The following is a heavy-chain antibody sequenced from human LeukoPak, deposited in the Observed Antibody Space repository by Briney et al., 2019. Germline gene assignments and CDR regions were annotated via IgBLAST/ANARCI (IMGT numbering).Heavy chain of an antibody. CDR3: ARDRSDRLAVAGTSAFDY. CDR1: GFTFSNHA. CDR2: ISSSSSYI. V-gene: IGHV3-21*01. J-gene: IGHJ4*02. Sequence: GGSLRLSCAASGFTFSNHAMNWVRQAPGKGLEWVSSISSSSSYIYYADSVKGRFTISRDNAKNSLYLQMNSLRAEDTAVYYCARDRSDRLAVAGTSAFDYWGQGTLVTVSS. D-gene: IGHD6-19*01.